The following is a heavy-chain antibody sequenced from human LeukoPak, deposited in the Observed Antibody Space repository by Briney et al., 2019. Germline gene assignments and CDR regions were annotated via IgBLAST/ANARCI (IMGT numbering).Heavy chain of an antibody. Sequence: SETLSLTCAVYGGSFSGYYWSWIRQPPGKGLEWIGGINHSGSTNYNPSLKSRVTISVDTSKNQFSLKLSSVTAADTAVYYCARGRSGYYYYYGMDVWGQGTTVTVSS. CDR1: GGSFSGYY. V-gene: IGHV4-34*01. CDR2: INHSGST. CDR3: ARGRSGYYYYYGMDV. J-gene: IGHJ6*02. D-gene: IGHD1-1*01.